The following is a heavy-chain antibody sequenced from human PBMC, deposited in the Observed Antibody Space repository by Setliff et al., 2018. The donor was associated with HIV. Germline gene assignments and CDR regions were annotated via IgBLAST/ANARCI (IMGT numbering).Heavy chain of an antibody. CDR3: ARGWAAYDNSGKTPY. CDR2: INPNSGDT. J-gene: IGHJ4*01. V-gene: IGHV1-2*06. D-gene: IGHD3-22*01. Sequence: ASVKVSCKASGYTFTDYFLHWVRQATGQGLEWMGRINPNSGDTDYRQKFQGRVTMTRDTSINTAYMELSRLESDDTAVYYCARGWAAYDNSGKTPYWGQGTQVTVSS. CDR1: GYTFTDYF.